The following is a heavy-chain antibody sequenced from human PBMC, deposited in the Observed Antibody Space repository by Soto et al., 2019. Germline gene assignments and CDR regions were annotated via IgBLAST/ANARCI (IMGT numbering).Heavy chain of an antibody. CDR2: INPSGGST. D-gene: IGHD2-15*01. V-gene: IGHV1-46*01. CDR1: GYTFTSYY. CDR3: ARDSSIVVDGGSCQDY. Sequence: ASVKVSCKASGYTFTSYYMHWVRQAPGQGLEWMGIINPSGGSTTYAQKFQGRVTMTSDTSTSTVYMELSSLRFDDTAVYYCARDSSIVVDGGSCQDYWGQGTQVTVSS. J-gene: IGHJ4*02.